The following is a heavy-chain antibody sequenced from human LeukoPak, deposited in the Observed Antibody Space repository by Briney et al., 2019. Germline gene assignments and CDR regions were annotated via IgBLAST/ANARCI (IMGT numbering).Heavy chain of an antibody. V-gene: IGHV1-46*01. Sequence: ASVKVSCKASGYTFTSYYMHWVRQAPGQGLEWMGIINPSGGSTSYAQKFQGRVTMTEDTSTDTAYMELSSLRSEDTAVYYCATDGPRGSWLDYWGQGTLVTVSS. CDR3: ATDGPRGSWLDY. D-gene: IGHD3-10*01. CDR2: INPSGGST. J-gene: IGHJ4*02. CDR1: GYTFTSYY.